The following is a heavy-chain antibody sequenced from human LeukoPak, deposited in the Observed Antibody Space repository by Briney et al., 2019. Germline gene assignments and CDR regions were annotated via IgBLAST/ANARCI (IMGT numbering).Heavy chain of an antibody. J-gene: IGHJ4*02. CDR2: IYYSGYT. Sequence: SETLSLTCTVSGGSISSYYWSWIRQPPGKGLKWIGNIYYSGYTTYSPSLRSRVTISVDTSKNQFSLKRSSVTAADTAVYYCARGTHNPGLLWFGELSYYFDYWGQGTLVTVSS. CDR3: ARGTHNPGLLWFGELSYYFDY. V-gene: IGHV4-59*01. CDR1: GGSISSYY. D-gene: IGHD3-10*01.